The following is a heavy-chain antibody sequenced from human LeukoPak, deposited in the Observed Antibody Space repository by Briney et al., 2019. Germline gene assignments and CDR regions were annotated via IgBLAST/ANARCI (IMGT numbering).Heavy chain of an antibody. CDR2: MNPNSGNT. V-gene: IGHV1-8*01. D-gene: IGHD6-6*01. CDR1: GYTFTSYD. J-gene: IGHJ6*02. Sequence: ASVKVSCKASGYTFTSYDINWVRQATGQGLEWMGRMNPNSGNTGYAQKFQGRVTITADKSTSTAYMELSSLRSEDTAVYYCARDPYSSSSGPLVYGMDVWGQGTTVTVSS. CDR3: ARDPYSSSSGPLVYGMDV.